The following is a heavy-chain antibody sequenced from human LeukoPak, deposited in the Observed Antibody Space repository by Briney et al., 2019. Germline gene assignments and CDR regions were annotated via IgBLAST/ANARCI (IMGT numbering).Heavy chain of an antibody. CDR3: ARDRPGTVTTFDY. J-gene: IGHJ4*02. Sequence: PGGSLRLSCAASGFTFSDSHMTWIRHAPGKGLEWVSYISSSGRTTYYADSVKGRVTISRDNAKNSLYLQMNSLRAEDTAMYYCARDRPGTVTTFDYWGQGTLVTVSS. CDR1: GFTFSDSH. D-gene: IGHD4-17*01. CDR2: ISSSGRTT. V-gene: IGHV3-11*04.